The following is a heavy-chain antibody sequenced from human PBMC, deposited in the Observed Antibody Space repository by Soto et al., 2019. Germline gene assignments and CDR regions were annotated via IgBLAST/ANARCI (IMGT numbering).Heavy chain of an antibody. D-gene: IGHD6-19*01. CDR3: ARSSSGWYAD. V-gene: IGHV3-30-3*01. J-gene: IGHJ4*02. Sequence: QVQLVESGGGVVQPGRSLRLSCAASGFTCSSYAMHWVRQAPGKGLEWVAVISYDGSNKYYADSVKGRFTISRDNSKNTLYLQMNSLRAEDTAVYYCARSSSGWYADWGQGTLVTVSS. CDR2: ISYDGSNK. CDR1: GFTCSSYA.